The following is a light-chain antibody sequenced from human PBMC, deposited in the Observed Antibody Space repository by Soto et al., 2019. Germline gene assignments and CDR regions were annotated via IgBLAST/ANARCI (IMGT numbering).Light chain of an antibody. V-gene: IGKV3-15*01. CDR1: QSVSSN. CDR3: QQYNKWPLT. Sequence: EIVMTQSPATLSESPGERATLSCRASQSVSSNLAWYQQKRGQASRLLIYGTSTRATGIPARFSGSGSGTEFTLTISSLQSEDFAVYYCQQYNKWPLTFGGGTKVEIK. CDR2: GTS. J-gene: IGKJ4*01.